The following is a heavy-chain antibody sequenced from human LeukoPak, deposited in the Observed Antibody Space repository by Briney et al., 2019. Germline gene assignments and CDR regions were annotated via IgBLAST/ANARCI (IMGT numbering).Heavy chain of an antibody. V-gene: IGHV3-23*01. D-gene: IGHD1-1*01. CDR3: AKGQETESRLDS. Sequence: GGSLRLSCAAPGFTVSSKNMSWVRQAPGKGLEWVSAISGSGGSTYYADSVKGRFTISSDKSKNILFLQMNSLRAEDTALYYCAKGQETESRLDSWGQGTLVTVSS. J-gene: IGHJ4*02. CDR1: GFTVSSKN. CDR2: ISGSGGST.